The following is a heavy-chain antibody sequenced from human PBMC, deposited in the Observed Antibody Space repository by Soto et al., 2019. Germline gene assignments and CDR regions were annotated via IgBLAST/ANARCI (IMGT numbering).Heavy chain of an antibody. J-gene: IGHJ6*02. CDR1: GGTFSSYA. CDR3: ARDCSSTCCSFNDYYGMDV. Sequence: VKVSCKASGGTFSSYAVSWVRQAPGQGLEWMGGIIPIFGTANYAQKFQGRVTITADESTSTAYMELSSLRSEDTAVYYRARDCSSTCCSFNDYYGMDVWGQGTTVTVSS. D-gene: IGHD2-2*01. CDR2: IIPIFGTA. V-gene: IGHV1-69*13.